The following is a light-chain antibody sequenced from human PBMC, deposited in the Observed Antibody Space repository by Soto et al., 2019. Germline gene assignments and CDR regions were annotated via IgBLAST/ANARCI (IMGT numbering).Light chain of an antibody. CDR1: SSDVGTYDF. J-gene: IGLJ3*02. CDR2: DVT. CDR3: CSYAGSPPWV. V-gene: IGLV2-11*01. Sequence: QSVLTQPRSVSGSPGQSVTISCTGTSSDVGTYDFVSWYQQLPVKAPKLIIYDVTKRPSGVPDRFSGSKSANTASLTISGLQGEDEADYYCCSYAGSPPWVFGGGTKLTVL.